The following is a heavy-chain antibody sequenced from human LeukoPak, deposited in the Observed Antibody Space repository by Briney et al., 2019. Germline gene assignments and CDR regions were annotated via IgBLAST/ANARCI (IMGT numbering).Heavy chain of an antibody. CDR2: IYSTGST. CDR3: AREPKGRGSYYYPFDY. CDR1: GGSINFYY. D-gene: IGHD1-26*01. J-gene: IGHJ4*02. V-gene: IGHV4-4*07. Sequence: SETLSLTCTVSGGSINFYYWSWIRQPAGKGLEWIGRIYSTGSTNYSPSLKSRVTMSVDKSKNQFSLNLSSVTAADTAVYYCAREPKGRGSYYYPFDYWGQGTLVTVSS.